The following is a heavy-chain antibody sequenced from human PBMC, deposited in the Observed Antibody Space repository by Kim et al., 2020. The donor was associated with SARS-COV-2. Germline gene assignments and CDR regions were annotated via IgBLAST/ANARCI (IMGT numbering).Heavy chain of an antibody. V-gene: IGHV3-48*04. Sequence: GGSLRLSCAASGFTFSSYSMNWVRQAPGKGLEWVSYISSSSSTIYYADSVKGRFTISRDNAKNSLYLQMNSLRAEDTAVYYCARDSSSSWYDYYYYGMDVWGQGTTVTVSS. J-gene: IGHJ6*02. CDR1: GFTFSSYS. CDR2: ISSSSSTI. CDR3: ARDSSSSWYDYYYYGMDV. D-gene: IGHD6-13*01.